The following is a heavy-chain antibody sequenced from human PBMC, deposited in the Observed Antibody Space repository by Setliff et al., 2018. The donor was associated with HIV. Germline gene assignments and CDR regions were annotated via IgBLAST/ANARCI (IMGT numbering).Heavy chain of an antibody. J-gene: IGHJ3*02. D-gene: IGHD2-15*01. CDR2: ISADGTDT. V-gene: IGHV3-74*01. CDR1: GFTFSSYW. CDR3: SLGYCSGGSCYSDPEVAFDI. Sequence: AGGSLRLSCAASGFTFSSYWIHWVRQAPGKGLVWVSRISADGTDTSYADSVKGRFTISRDNAKDTLYLQMNSLRAEDTAPYYCSLGYCSGGSCYSDPEVAFDIWGQGTMVTISS.